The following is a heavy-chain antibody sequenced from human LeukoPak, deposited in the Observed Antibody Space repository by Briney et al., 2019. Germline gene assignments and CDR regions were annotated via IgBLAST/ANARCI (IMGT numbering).Heavy chain of an antibody. V-gene: IGHV3-74*01. CDR2: INSDGSST. J-gene: IGHJ4*02. D-gene: IGHD6-19*01. CDR3: AKSKFGGGWSIDY. Sequence: GGSLRLSCAASGFTFSSYWMHWVRQAPGKGLVWVSRINSDGSSTSYADSVKGRFTISRDNAKNSLYLQMNSLRAEDTAVYYCAKSKFGGGWSIDYWGQGTLVTVSS. CDR1: GFTFSSYW.